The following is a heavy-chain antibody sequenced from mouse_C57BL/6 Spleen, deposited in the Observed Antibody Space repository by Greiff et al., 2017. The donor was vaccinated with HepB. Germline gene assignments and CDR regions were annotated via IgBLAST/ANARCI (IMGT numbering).Heavy chain of an antibody. CDR3: AREGELSGSTSMDY. CDR2: INPYNGDT. J-gene: IGHJ4*01. CDR1: GYSFTGYF. D-gene: IGHD1-1*01. Sequence: LVKPGDSVKISCKASGYSFTGYFMNWVMQSHGKSLEWIGRINPYNGDTFYNQKFKGKATLTVDKSSSTAHMELRSLTSEDSAVYYCAREGELSGSTSMDYWGQGTSVTVSS. V-gene: IGHV1-20*01.